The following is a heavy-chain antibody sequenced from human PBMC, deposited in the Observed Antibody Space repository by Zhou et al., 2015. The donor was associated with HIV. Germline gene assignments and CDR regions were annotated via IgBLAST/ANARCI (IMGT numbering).Heavy chain of an antibody. CDR2: IIPIFGTA. V-gene: IGHV1-69*12. CDR1: GGTFSSYA. CDR3: ARTREASESSGHFHGMDV. Sequence: QVQLVQSGAEVKKPGSSVKVSCKASGGTFSSYAISWVRQAPGQGLEWMGGIIPIFGTANYAQKFQGRVTITADESTSTAYMELSSLRSEDTAVYYCARTREASESSGHFHGMDVWGQGDHGHRLL. D-gene: IGHD3-22*01. J-gene: IGHJ6*02.